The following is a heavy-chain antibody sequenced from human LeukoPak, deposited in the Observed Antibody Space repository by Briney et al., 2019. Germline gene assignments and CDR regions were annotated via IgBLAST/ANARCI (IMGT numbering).Heavy chain of an antibody. D-gene: IGHD5-24*01. CDR3: ARNRDGYNSFDY. J-gene: IGHJ4*02. CDR2: IYYSGSS. Sequence: PSETLSLTCTVSGGSINNGGYYWSWIRQHPGKGLEWIGYIYYSGSSYYNPSLRSRVTISVDTSKNHFSLKLSSVTAADTAVYYCARNRDGYNSFDYWGQGTLVTVSS. V-gene: IGHV4-31*03. CDR1: GGSINNGGYY.